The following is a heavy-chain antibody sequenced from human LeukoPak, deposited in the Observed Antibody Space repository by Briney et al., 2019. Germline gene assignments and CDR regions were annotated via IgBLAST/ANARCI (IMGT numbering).Heavy chain of an antibody. CDR3: ARLYSSTSSQYYYYYYYIDV. CDR2: INPGDFDT. D-gene: IGHD6-6*01. V-gene: IGHV5-51*01. J-gene: IGHJ6*03. CDR1: GSCFSSYW. Sequence: GQSLKISWICSGSCFSSYWIGWVRHLPGKGLEWMWIINPGDFDTRYSPSFQGPVTISVDKSITTPYLQWSSLKASDTAMYYCARLYSSTSSQYYYYYYYIDVWGKGTTVTVSS.